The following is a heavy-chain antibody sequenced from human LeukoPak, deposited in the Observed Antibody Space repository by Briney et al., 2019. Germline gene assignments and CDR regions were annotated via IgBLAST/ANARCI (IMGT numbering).Heavy chain of an antibody. Sequence: GGSLRLSCAASGFTFSSYSMNWVRQAPGKGLEWVSSISSSSSYIYYADSVKGRFTISRDNAKNSLYLQMNSLRAEDTAVYYCARYIGEIDGFFNYWGQGTLVTVSS. CDR2: ISSSSSYI. CDR1: GFTFSSYS. V-gene: IGHV3-21*01. J-gene: IGHJ4*02. D-gene: IGHD3-10*01. CDR3: ARYIGEIDGFFNY.